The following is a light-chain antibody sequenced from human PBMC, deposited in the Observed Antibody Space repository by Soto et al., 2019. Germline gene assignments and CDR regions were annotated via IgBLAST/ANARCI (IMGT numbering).Light chain of an antibody. CDR1: SSDVGSYNL. J-gene: IGLJ3*02. Sequence: QSALTQPASVSGSPGQSISISCTGTSSDVGSYNLVSWYQQHPGKAPKLMIYEDSKRPSGVSNRFSGSKSGNTASLTVSGLQAEDWADGYGCSYARSNTYTSRVFGGGTKLTV. CDR3: CSYARSNTYTSRV. V-gene: IGLV2-23*01. CDR2: EDS.